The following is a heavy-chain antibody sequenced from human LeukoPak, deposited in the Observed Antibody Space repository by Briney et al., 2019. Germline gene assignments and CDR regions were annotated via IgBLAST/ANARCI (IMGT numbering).Heavy chain of an antibody. V-gene: IGHV4-59*01. CDR1: GRSIISYY. D-gene: IGHD6-13*01. J-gene: IGHJ4*02. CDR2: IFYIGPS. Sequence: KASETLSLTGSVSGRSIISYYWSWIRQPPGKGLEWIRFIFYIGPSNYNPSLKSRVTMSVDTSENQPSLKLRYVTAADTALYYCARAHTSNWYMDYWGQGTLVTV. CDR3: ARAHTSNWYMDY.